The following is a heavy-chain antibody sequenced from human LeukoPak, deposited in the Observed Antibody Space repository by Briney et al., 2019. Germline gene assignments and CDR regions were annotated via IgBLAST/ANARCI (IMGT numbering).Heavy chain of an antibody. CDR2: INSDGSST. D-gene: IGHD3-22*01. J-gene: IGHJ4*02. CDR1: GFTVSSNY. V-gene: IGHV3-74*01. Sequence: GGSLRLSCAASGFTVSSNYMSWVRQAPGKGLVWVSRINSDGSSTSYADSVKGRFTISRDNAKNTLYLQMNSLRAEDTAVYYCARLTYDSSGTRWGQGTLVTVSS. CDR3: ARLTYDSSGTR.